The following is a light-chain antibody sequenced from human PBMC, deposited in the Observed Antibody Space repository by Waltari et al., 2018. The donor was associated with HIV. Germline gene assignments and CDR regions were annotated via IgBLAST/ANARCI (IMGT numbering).Light chain of an antibody. CDR2: DAS. J-gene: IGKJ4*01. Sequence: DIQMTQSPSYLSASVGDKVTITFQASQDIRHYLNWYQKKPGKAPNLLIYDASKLHTGVPSRFSGSGSGTHLTFTITSLQPEDIGTYYCQQFADLPLTFGGGTQVEI. CDR3: QQFADLPLT. CDR1: QDIRHY. V-gene: IGKV1-33*01.